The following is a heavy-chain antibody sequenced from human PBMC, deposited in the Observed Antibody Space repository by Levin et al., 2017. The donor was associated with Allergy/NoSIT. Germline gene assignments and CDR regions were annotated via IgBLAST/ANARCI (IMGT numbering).Heavy chain of an antibody. CDR2: ISYDGSNK. J-gene: IGHJ3*02. CDR3: AKDRAYDSSGYYSRHDAFDI. V-gene: IGHV3-30*18. D-gene: IGHD3-22*01. Sequence: GGSLRLSCAASGFTFSSYGMHWVRQAPGKGLEWVAVISYDGSNKYYADSVKGRFTISRDNSKNTLYLQMNSLRAEDTAVYYCAKDRAYDSSGYYSRHDAFDIWGQGTMVTVSS. CDR1: GFTFSSYG.